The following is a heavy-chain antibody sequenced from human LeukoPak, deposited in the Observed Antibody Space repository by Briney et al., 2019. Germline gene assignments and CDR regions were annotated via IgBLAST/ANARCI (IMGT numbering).Heavy chain of an antibody. CDR2: IHTSGST. J-gene: IGHJ4*02. CDR1: GGSISSYY. CDR3: ARGRFMGYCSSTSCYPLWDY. V-gene: IGHV4-4*07. Sequence: SETLSLTCTVSGGSISSYYWSWVRQPAGKGLEWIGRIHTSGSTDYNPSLESRVTMSVDTSKNQFSLKLSSVTAADTAVYYCARGRFMGYCSSTSCYPLWDYWGQGTLVTVSS. D-gene: IGHD2-2*01.